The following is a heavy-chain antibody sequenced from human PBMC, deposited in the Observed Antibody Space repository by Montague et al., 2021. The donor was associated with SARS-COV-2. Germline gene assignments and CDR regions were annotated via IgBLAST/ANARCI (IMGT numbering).Heavy chain of an antibody. Sequence: SETLSLTRALSGGSISSSNWWSWVRQAPGKGLEWIGEIYHSGSTXYNPALKSRVTISVDKSKNQFSLKLSSVTAADTAVYYCASRGAGWFGSNPERFDYWGQGTLVTVSS. J-gene: IGHJ4*02. CDR2: IYHSGST. CDR3: ASRGAGWFGSNPERFDY. D-gene: IGHD3-10*01. V-gene: IGHV4-4*02. CDR1: GGSISSSNW.